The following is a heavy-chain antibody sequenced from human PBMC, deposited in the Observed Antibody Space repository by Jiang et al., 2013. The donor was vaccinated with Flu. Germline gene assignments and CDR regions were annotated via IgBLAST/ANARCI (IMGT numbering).Heavy chain of an antibody. J-gene: IGHJ5*02. CDR1: GDSFATYW. CDR3: ARPVSSIAAGANWFDP. V-gene: IGHV5-51*01. Sequence: LKISCKGSGDSFATYWIGWVRQMPGKGLEWMGIIRPVNXETRYSPSFQGQVTFTADKSSTTAYLQWSSLKASDTAMYYCARPVSSIAAGANWFDPWGQGTLVTVSS. CDR2: IRPVNXET. D-gene: IGHD6-6*01.